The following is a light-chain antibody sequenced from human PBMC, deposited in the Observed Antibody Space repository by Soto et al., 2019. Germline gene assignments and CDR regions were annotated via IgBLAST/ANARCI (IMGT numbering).Light chain of an antibody. Sequence: EIVLTQSPATLALSPGERATLSCRASHSVSSDLLSYQQKPGQSPRLLISNASNRATGIPARFSGSGSGTDFTLTISSLEPEDFAVYYCQQRNKWPLTFGGGTRVEIK. CDR1: HSVSSD. V-gene: IGKV3-11*01. CDR3: QQRNKWPLT. CDR2: NAS. J-gene: IGKJ4*01.